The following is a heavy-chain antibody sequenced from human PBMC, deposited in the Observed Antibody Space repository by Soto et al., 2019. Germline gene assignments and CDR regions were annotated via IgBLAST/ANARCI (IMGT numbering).Heavy chain of an antibody. CDR1: GFTVSSNY. CDR3: ARDPAPDSSGYQGGVYYYYGMDV. J-gene: IGHJ6*02. V-gene: IGHV3-53*04. CDR2: IYSGGST. D-gene: IGHD3-22*01. Sequence: GGSLRLSCAASGFTVSSNYMSWVRQAPGKGLEWVSVIYSGGSTYYADSVKGRFTISRHNSKNTLYLQMNSLRAEDTAVYYCARDPAPDSSGYQGGVYYYYGMDVWGRGTTVTVSS.